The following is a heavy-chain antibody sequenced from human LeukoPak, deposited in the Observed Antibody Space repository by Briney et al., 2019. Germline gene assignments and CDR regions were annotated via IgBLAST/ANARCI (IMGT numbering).Heavy chain of an antibody. J-gene: IGHJ5*02. Sequence: PSETLSLTCTVSGVSISSYYWSWIRQPPGKGLEWIGYIYYSGSTNYNPSLKSRVTISVDTSKNQFSLKLSSVTAADTAVYYCARDRYWFDPWGQGTLVTVSS. CDR3: ARDRYWFDP. CDR2: IYYSGST. CDR1: GVSISSYY. V-gene: IGHV4-59*01.